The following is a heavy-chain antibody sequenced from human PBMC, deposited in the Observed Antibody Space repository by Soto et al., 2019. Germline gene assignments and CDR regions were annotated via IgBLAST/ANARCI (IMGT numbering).Heavy chain of an antibody. D-gene: IGHD3-10*01. CDR2: ISGSGDST. V-gene: IGHV3-23*01. Sequence: GGSLRLACAASGFTFSRYAMSWVRQAPGKGQEWVSAISGSGDSTYYADSVKGRFTISRNSSTNTLYLQMNSLRVEDTAKYYSVKFKGARIDGPWFYGFDIWAQRTMVTVSS. CDR1: GFTFSRYA. CDR3: VKFKGARIDGPWFYGFDI. J-gene: IGHJ3*02.